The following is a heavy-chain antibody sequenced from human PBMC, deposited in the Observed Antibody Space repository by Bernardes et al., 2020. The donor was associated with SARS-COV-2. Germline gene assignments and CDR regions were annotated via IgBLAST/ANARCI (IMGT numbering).Heavy chain of an antibody. CDR3: ASSPPYDFWSGYYNYYMDV. CDR1: GFTFSSYS. D-gene: IGHD3-3*01. Sequence: GGSLRLSCAASGFTFSSYSMNWVRQAPGKGLEWVSSISSSSSYIYYADSVKGRFTISRDNAKNSLYLQMNSLRAEDTAVYYCASSPPYDFWSGYYNYYMDVWGKGTTVTVSS. CDR2: ISSSSSYI. V-gene: IGHV3-21*01. J-gene: IGHJ6*03.